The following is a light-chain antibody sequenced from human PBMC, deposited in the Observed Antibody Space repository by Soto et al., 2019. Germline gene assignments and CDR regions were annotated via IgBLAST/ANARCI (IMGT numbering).Light chain of an antibody. CDR3: QQSYSPRT. J-gene: IGKJ1*01. V-gene: IGKV1-39*01. CDR1: QSISNY. CDR2: AAS. Sequence: DIPMTQSPSSLSASVGDRVTITCRASQSISNYLNWYQQKPGKAPKLLIYAASSLQSDVPSRFRGSGSGTDFTLTISSLQPEDFATYYCQQSYSPRTFGQGTKVEI.